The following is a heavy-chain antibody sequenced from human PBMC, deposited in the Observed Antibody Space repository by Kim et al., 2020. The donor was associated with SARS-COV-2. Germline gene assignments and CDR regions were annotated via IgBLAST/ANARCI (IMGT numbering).Heavy chain of an antibody. J-gene: IGHJ4*02. V-gene: IGHV3-23*01. Sequence: YADYVKDRFTISRDNSKSTLDLQRNSLRAEDTAVYYCAKKLASGYYPFDYWGQGTLVTVSS. CDR3: AKKLASGYYPFDY. D-gene: IGHD3-22*01.